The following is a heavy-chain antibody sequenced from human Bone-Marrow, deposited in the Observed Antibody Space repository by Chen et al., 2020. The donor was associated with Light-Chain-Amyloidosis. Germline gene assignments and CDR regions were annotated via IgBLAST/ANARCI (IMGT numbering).Heavy chain of an antibody. CDR1: GGSTSSGDYY. Sequence: QVQLQESGPGLVKPSQTLSLTRPVSGGSTSSGDYYWSWIRQTPGKGLEWMGYIYYSGSTYYNPSLKSRGTISVDTAKNQFSLKLSSVSAADTAVYDCARGEAGYSYGRSLDPWGQGTLVTVSS. J-gene: IGHJ5*02. V-gene: IGHV4-30-4*08. D-gene: IGHD5-18*01. CDR2: IYYSGST. CDR3: ARGEAGYSYGRSLDP.